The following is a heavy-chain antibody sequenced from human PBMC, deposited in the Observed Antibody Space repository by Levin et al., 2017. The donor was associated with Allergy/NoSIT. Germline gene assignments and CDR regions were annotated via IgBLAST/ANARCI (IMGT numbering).Heavy chain of an antibody. J-gene: IGHJ4*02. Sequence: GGSLRLSCEASGYPFRNYWMNWVRQAPGKGLEWVANINQDVSERNYVDSVKGRFTISRDNTKGSVFLQMNSLRADDTGVYYCARDLYGYGPDRNDAAAGDYWGQGTLVSVSS. D-gene: IGHD1-1*01. CDR1: GYPFRNYW. V-gene: IGHV3-7*01. CDR3: ARDLYGYGPDRNDAAAGDY. CDR2: INQDVSER.